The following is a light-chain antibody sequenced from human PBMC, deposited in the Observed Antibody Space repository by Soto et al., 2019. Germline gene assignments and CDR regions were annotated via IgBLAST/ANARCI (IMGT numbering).Light chain of an antibody. Sequence: DIQMTQSPSSLSVSVGDRVTITCRASQNINNYLNWYQQKPGKAPNLLIYSTSNLQSGVPSRFSGSGSGTDFTLTISSLQPEDFASYYCQQSYSTPLTFGGGTKVEI. CDR2: STS. J-gene: IGKJ4*01. CDR1: QNINNY. CDR3: QQSYSTPLT. V-gene: IGKV1-39*01.